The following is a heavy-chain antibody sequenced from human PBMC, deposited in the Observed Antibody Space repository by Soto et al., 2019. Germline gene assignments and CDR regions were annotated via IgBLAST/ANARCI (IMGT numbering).Heavy chain of an antibody. D-gene: IGHD3-10*01. J-gene: IGHJ4*02. CDR2: IDGSGATK. CDR1: GFTFNDFE. Sequence: EVQLLESGGGLVQPGGSLRLSCGVSGFTFNDFEMNWVRQAPGKGPEWLAYIDGSGATKKYADSVRGRFTISRDNPNNSLFLQMSSLSAADTAIYYCARGFGRFNCWGQGTLVSVSS. CDR3: ARGFGRFNC. V-gene: IGHV3-48*03.